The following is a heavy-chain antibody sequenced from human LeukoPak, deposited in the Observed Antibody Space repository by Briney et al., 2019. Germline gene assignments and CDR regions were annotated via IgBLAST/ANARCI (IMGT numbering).Heavy chain of an antibody. Sequence: ASVKVSCKASGGTFSSYAISGVRQAPGQGLEWMGIINSSGGSTSYAQKFQGRVTMTRDTSTSTVYMELSSLRSEDTAVYYCARVHPITMIVVDAFDIWGQGTMVTVSS. V-gene: IGHV1-46*01. J-gene: IGHJ3*02. CDR3: ARVHPITMIVVDAFDI. CDR2: INSSGGST. D-gene: IGHD3-22*01. CDR1: GGTFSSYA.